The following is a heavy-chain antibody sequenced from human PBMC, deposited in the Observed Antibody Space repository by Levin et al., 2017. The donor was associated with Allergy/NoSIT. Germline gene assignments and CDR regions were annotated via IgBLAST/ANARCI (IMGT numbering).Heavy chain of an antibody. D-gene: IGHD6-19*01. CDR3: ARDGVAGYSPDWYFDL. CDR1: GFTFSSYW. J-gene: IGHJ2*01. CDR2: IKQDGSEK. Sequence: PGGSLRLSCAASGFTFSSYWMSWVRQAPGKGLEWVANIKQDGSEKYYVDSVKGRFTISRDNAKNSLYLQMNSLRAEDTAVYYCARDGVAGYSPDWYFDLWGRGTLVTVSS. V-gene: IGHV3-7*04.